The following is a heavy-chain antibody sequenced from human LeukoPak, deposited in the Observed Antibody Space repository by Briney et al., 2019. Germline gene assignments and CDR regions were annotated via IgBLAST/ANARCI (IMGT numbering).Heavy chain of an antibody. V-gene: IGHV1-2*02. D-gene: IGHD3-10*01. CDR1: GYIFTGYY. Sequence: ASVKVSCKASGYIFTGYYMKWVRRAPGQGLEWMGWLHPNNGATNYAQKFQGRITLTRDPSISTAYMELSSLTSDDTAVYFCARWQEGSGTYYIDHWGQGTLVTVSS. CDR2: LHPNNGAT. CDR3: ARWQEGSGTYYIDH. J-gene: IGHJ4*02.